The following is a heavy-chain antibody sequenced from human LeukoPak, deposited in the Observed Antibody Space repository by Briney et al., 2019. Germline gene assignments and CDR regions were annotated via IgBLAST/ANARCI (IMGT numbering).Heavy chain of an antibody. D-gene: IGHD6-19*01. J-gene: IGHJ3*02. CDR3: ARDPPLSGWYFAVDAFDI. CDR1: GFTFSSYG. CDR2: IWYDGSNK. Sequence: GRSLRLSCAASGFTFSSYGMHWVRQAPGKGLEWVAVIWYDGSNKYYADSVKGRFTISRDNSKNTLYLQMNSLRAEDTAVYYCARDPPLSGWYFAVDAFDIWGQGTMVTVSS. V-gene: IGHV3-33*01.